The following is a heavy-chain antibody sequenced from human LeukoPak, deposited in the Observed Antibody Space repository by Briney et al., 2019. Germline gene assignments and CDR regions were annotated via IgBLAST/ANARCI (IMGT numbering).Heavy chain of an antibody. Sequence: PGESLRLSCAASGFAFSGYSMNWVRQAPGKGLEWVANIKGDGSEKYYVDSVKGRFTISRDNAKNSLYLQMNSLRAEDTAVYYCARGYCGGGTCARGFWGQGTLVTVSS. CDR2: IKGDGSEK. CDR1: GFAFSGYS. J-gene: IGHJ4*02. V-gene: IGHV3-7*01. D-gene: IGHD2-15*01. CDR3: ARGYCGGGTCARGF.